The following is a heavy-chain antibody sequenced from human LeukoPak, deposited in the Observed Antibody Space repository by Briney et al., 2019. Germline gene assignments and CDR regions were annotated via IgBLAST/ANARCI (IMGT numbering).Heavy chain of an antibody. CDR3: ARGYTYSSSWYRTEGVYFDY. J-gene: IGHJ4*02. CDR1: GGSFSGYY. V-gene: IGHV4-34*01. CDR2: INHSGST. Sequence: SETLSLTCAVYGGSFSGYYWSWIRQPPGKGLEWIGEINHSGSTNYNPSLKSRVTISVDTSKNQFSLKLSSVTAADTAVYYCARGYTYSSSWYRTEGVYFDYWGQGTLVTVSS. D-gene: IGHD6-13*01.